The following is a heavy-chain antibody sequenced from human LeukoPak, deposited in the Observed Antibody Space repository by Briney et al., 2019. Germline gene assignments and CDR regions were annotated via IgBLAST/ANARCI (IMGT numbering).Heavy chain of an antibody. CDR2: ISYDGSHK. CDR3: ARARYSGSFDY. D-gene: IGHD3-9*01. V-gene: IGHV3-30*03. J-gene: IGHJ4*02. Sequence: GGSLRLSCAASGFTFSSSGMHWVRQAPGRGLEWVAVISYDGSHKYYVDSVKGRFTISRDNAKNTLYLQMNSLRAEDTAVYYCARARYSGSFDYWGQGTLVTVSS. CDR1: GFTFSSSG.